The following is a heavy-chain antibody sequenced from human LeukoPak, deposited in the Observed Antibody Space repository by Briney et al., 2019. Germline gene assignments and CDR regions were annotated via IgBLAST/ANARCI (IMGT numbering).Heavy chain of an antibody. D-gene: IGHD7-27*01. J-gene: IGHJ4*02. CDR2: ISYSGST. CDR3: ARLMLGQTGYYFDY. V-gene: IGHV4-59*01. CDR1: GGSISSYY. Sequence: SETLSLTCTVSGGSISSYYWSWIRQPPGKGLEWIGYISYSGSTNCNPSLESRVTVSVDTSKNQFSLKLSSVTAADTAVYYCARLMLGQTGYYFDYWGQGTLVTVSS.